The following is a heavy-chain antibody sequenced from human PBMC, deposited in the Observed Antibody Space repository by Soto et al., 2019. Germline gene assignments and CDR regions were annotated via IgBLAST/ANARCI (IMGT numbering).Heavy chain of an antibody. V-gene: IGHV3-72*01. CDR3: ARVTVVGYYFDY. Sequence: EVQLVESGGGLVQPGGSLRLSCAASGFTLSDHYMDWVRQAPGKGLEWVGRTRTKANGYTTEYAASVKGRFIISRDDAKNALYPQMNSLKIEDPAVYYCARVTVVGYYFDYWGQGTLVTVSS. CDR1: GFTLSDHY. J-gene: IGHJ4*02. CDR2: TRTKANGYTT. D-gene: IGHD2-15*01.